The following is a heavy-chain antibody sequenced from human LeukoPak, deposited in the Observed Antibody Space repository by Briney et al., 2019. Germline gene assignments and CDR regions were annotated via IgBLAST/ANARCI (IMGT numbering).Heavy chain of an antibody. V-gene: IGHV3-30*18. J-gene: IGHJ4*02. Sequence: GGSLRLSCAASGFTFSSYGMHWVRQAPGKGLEWVAVISYDGSNKYYADSVKGRFTISRDNSKNTLYLQMNSLRAEDTAVYYCAKEGVEMATSYFDYWGQGTLVTISS. CDR3: AKEGVEMATSYFDY. CDR1: GFTFSSYG. CDR2: ISYDGSNK. D-gene: IGHD5-24*01.